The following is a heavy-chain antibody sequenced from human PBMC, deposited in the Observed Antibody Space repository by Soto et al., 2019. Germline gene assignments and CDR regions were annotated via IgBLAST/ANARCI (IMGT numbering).Heavy chain of an antibody. CDR1: GYTFTGYY. J-gene: IGHJ5*02. CDR2: INPNSGGT. Sequence: ASVKVSCKASGYTFTGYYMHWVRQAPGQGLEWMGWINPNSGGTNYAQKFQGWVTMTRDTSISTAYMELSRLRSDDTAVYYCARATVWFAENRFDPCRQGTLVT. CDR3: ARATVWFAENRFDP. V-gene: IGHV1-2*04. D-gene: IGHD3-10*01.